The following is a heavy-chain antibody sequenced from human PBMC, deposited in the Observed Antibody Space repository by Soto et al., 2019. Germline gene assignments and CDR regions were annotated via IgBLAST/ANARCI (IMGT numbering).Heavy chain of an antibody. Sequence: ETLSLTCTVSGGSISSYYWSWIRQPPGKGLEWIGYIYYSGSTDYNPSLKSRVTISVDTSKNQFSLKLSSVTAADTAVYYCARVVAAAGTEYWFDPWGQGTLVTVSS. V-gene: IGHV4-59*01. CDR3: ARVVAAAGTEYWFDP. D-gene: IGHD6-13*01. CDR1: GGSISSYY. J-gene: IGHJ5*02. CDR2: IYYSGST.